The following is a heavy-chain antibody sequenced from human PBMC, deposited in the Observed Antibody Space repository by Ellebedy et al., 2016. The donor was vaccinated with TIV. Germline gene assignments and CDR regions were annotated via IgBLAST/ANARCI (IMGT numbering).Heavy chain of an antibody. J-gene: IGHJ3*01. D-gene: IGHD6-19*01. CDR3: LYSSGP. V-gene: IGHV3-21*01. Sequence: GESLKISCVASGFTFTSYCMNWVRQAPGKGLEWVSSISSSSSYIYYADSVKGRFTISRDNAKNSLYLQMNSLRAEDTAVYYCLYSSGPWGQGTMVTVSS. CDR1: GFTFTSYC. CDR2: ISSSSSYI.